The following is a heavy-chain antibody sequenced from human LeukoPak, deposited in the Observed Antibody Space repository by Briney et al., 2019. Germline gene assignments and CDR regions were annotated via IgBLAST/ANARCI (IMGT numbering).Heavy chain of an antibody. CDR2: VDYSGST. CDR1: GGSVSTGNNY. V-gene: IGHV4-61*01. CDR3: ARGIRTGYGY. D-gene: IGHD1-1*01. Sequence: SETLSLTCRVSGGSVSTGNNYWSWIRQPPGKGLEWIGYVDYSGSTSYNPSLRRRITISLDTSKNQFSLKVMYLTAADTAVYFCARGIRTGYGYWGQGTLVTVSS. J-gene: IGHJ4*02.